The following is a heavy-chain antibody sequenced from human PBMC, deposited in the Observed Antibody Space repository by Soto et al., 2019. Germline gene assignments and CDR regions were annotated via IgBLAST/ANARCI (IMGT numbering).Heavy chain of an antibody. CDR2: IFSNDEK. CDR3: ARSYSSSWYVTIDY. V-gene: IGHV2-26*01. J-gene: IGHJ4*02. Sequence: SGPTLVNPTETPTPTCTVSGFSLRNARMGVSWIRQPPGKALEWLAHIFSNDEKSYSTSLKSRLTISKDTSKSQVVLTMTNMDPVDTATYFCARSYSSSWYVTIDYWGQGTLVTVSS. CDR1: GFSLRNARMG. D-gene: IGHD6-13*01.